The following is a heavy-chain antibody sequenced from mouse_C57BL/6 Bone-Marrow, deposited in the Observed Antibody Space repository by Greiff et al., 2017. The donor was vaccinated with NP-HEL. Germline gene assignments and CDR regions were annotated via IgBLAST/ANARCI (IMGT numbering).Heavy chain of an antibody. J-gene: IGHJ3*01. CDR3: TRLRDYDPFFAY. D-gene: IGHD2-4*01. CDR1: GYTFTSYW. V-gene: IGHV1-5*01. Sequence: EVQLQQSGTVLARPGASVKMSCKTSGYTFTSYWMHWVKQRPGQGLEWIGAIYPGNSDTSYNQKFKGKAKLTAVTSASTAYMELSSLTNEDSAVYYCTRLRDYDPFFAYWGQGTLATVSA. CDR2: IYPGNSDT.